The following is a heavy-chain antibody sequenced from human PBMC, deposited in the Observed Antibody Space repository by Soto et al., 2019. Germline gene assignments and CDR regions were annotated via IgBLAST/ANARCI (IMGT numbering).Heavy chain of an antibody. CDR1: GYSFTTYG. CDR3: ARDQLRYCGYGRFDF. Sequence: QVQLVQSGAEVKKPGASVTVSCKASGYSFTTYGISWVRQAPGQGLEWMGWISAYSGNTKYEQNFQGRVTMTTDTSTSTAYMELRSLRADETAVYYCARDQLRYCGYGRFDFCGQGTLVTVSS. D-gene: IGHD5-12*01. V-gene: IGHV1-18*01. J-gene: IGHJ4*02. CDR2: ISAYSGNT.